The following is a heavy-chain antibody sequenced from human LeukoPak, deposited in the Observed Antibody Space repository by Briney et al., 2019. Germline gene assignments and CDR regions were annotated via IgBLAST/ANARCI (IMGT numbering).Heavy chain of an antibody. CDR3: ARDLFMWFGAGGTGVDY. CDR2: IYYSGST. V-gene: IGHV4-39*02. Sequence: SETLSLTCTVSGGSISSSSYYWGWIRQPPGKGLEWIGSIYYSGSTYYNPSLKSRVTISVDTSKNQFSLKLSSVTAADTAVYYCARDLFMWFGAGGTGVDYWGQGTLVTVSS. D-gene: IGHD3-10*01. J-gene: IGHJ4*02. CDR1: GGSISSSSYY.